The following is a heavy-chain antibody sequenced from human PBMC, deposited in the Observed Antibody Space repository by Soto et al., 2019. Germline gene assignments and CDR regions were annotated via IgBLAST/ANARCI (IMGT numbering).Heavy chain of an antibody. D-gene: IGHD2-2*01. CDR3: AASDCSSTSCYEKGYYGMDV. CDR2: IVVGSGNT. Sequence: PLKGYCNTSGFTFTRSAVQWVRQARGQRLEWIGWIVVGSGNTNYAQKFQERVTITRDMSTSTAYMELSSLRSEDTAVYYCAASDCSSTSCYEKGYYGMDVWGQGTTVTVSS. J-gene: IGHJ6*02. V-gene: IGHV1-58*01. CDR1: GFTFTRSA.